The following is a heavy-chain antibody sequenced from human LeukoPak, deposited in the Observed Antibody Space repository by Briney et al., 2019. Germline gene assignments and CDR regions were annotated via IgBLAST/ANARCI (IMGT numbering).Heavy chain of an antibody. CDR1: GLTFSSYS. J-gene: IGHJ6*02. Sequence: GGSLRLSCAASGLTFSSYSMNWVRQAPGKGLEWVSSISSSSSYIYYADSVKGRFTISRDNAKNSLYLQMNSLRAEDTAVYYCARDQGTAVAGIRNGMDVWGQGTTVTVSS. CDR2: ISSSSSYI. D-gene: IGHD6-19*01. CDR3: ARDQGTAVAGIRNGMDV. V-gene: IGHV3-21*01.